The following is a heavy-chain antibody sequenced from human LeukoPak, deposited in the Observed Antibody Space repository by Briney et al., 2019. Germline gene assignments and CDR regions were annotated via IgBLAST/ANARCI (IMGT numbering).Heavy chain of an antibody. CDR2: IYYTGST. V-gene: IGHV4-59*01. CDR1: GGSIDSYY. D-gene: IGHD2-2*01. CDR3: ARVYQSAEYYFDY. Sequence: SEALSLTCTVSGGSIDSYYWSWIRQPPGKGLEWIGYIYYTGSTEYHPSLKSRVTISLDTSKNQFSLKLTSVTAADTAVYYCARVYQSAEYYFDYWGQGNLVSVSS. J-gene: IGHJ4*02.